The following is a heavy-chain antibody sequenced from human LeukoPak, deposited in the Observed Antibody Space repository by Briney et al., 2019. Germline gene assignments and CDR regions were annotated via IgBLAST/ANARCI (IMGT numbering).Heavy chain of an antibody. CDR1: GGSISSYY. CDR3: ARVGVVPAATGPYYYYMDV. J-gene: IGHJ6*03. Sequence: SETLSLTCTVSGGSISSYYWSWIRQPAGKGLEWIGRIYTSGSTNYNPSLKSRVTMSVDTSKNQFSLKLSSVTAADTAVYYYARVGVVPAATGPYYYYMDVWGKGTTVTVSS. D-gene: IGHD2-2*01. V-gene: IGHV4-4*07. CDR2: IYTSGST.